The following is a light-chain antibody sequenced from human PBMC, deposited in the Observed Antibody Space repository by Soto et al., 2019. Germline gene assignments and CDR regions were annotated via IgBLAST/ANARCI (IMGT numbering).Light chain of an antibody. V-gene: IGKV1-5*01. J-gene: IGKJ1*01. CDR2: DAS. Sequence: DVPMTKSRSTLSAYVGDRVTITCRTSQSISSWLAWYQQKPGKAPKLLIYDASTLESGVPSRFSGSGSGTEFTLTISSLQPDDFATYYCQQYNSYSWTFGQGTKVDIK. CDR1: QSISSW. CDR3: QQYNSYSWT.